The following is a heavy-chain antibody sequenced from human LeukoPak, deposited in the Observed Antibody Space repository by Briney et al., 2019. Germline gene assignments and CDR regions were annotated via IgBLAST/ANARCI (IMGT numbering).Heavy chain of an antibody. CDR2: INPRGGST. D-gene: IGHD7-27*01. CDR1: GYTFTTYY. J-gene: IGHJ3*02. CDR3: AREEGNWGDAFDI. Sequence: ASVKVSCKASGYTFTTYYMHWMRQAPGQGPEWMGIINPRGGSTDYAQKFQGRVTMTTDTSTSTAYMELRSLRSDDTAVYYCAREEGNWGDAFDIWGQGTMVTVSS. V-gene: IGHV1-46*01.